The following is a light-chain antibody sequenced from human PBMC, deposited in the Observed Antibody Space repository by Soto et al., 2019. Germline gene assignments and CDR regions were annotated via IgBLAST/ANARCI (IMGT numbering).Light chain of an antibody. V-gene: IGKV3-15*01. Sequence: EIVMTQSPATLSVSPGERATLSCRASQSVSSNLAWYQQKPGQAPRLLIYGASTRATSIPARFSGSVSGTEFTLTISSLQSEDFAVYYCQQYNNWPSWTFGQGTKVDIK. CDR2: GAS. CDR3: QQYNNWPSWT. J-gene: IGKJ1*01. CDR1: QSVSSN.